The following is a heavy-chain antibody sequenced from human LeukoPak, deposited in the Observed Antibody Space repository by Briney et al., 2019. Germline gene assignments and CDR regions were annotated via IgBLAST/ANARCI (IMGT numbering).Heavy chain of an antibody. D-gene: IGHD6-13*01. J-gene: IGHJ3*02. CDR2: VSGSVRPGGSGP. CDR1: GFTFSLYA. Sequence: GGSLRLSCAASGFTFSLYAMSWVRQAPGKGLEWVSSVSGSVRPGGSGPYYADSVKGRFTTSRDNSKSTLYLQLTSLRGEDTAFSYCVRLDPHSSSWFHGAFEIWGQGTMVTVSS. CDR3: VRLDPHSSSWFHGAFEI. V-gene: IGHV3-23*01.